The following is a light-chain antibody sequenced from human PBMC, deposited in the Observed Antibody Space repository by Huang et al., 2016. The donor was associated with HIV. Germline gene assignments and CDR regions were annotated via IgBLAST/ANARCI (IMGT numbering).Light chain of an antibody. CDR1: YHISRF. Sequence: IQMAQSPSSLSAFVGDRVTISCRASYHISRFLNWYQQKPGKAPKLLIYGASSLQGDVPSRFSGSGSGTDFTLTITNLQPEDFATYYCQQSYTSPCPSFGGGTGLGIK. CDR3: QQSYTSPCPS. J-gene: IGKJ4*01. CDR2: GAS. V-gene: IGKV1-39*01.